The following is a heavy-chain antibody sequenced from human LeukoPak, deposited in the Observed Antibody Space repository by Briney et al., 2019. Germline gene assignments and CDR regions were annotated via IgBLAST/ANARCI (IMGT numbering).Heavy chain of an antibody. D-gene: IGHD2-2*02. CDR3: ARGEIVVVPAAIFSSIAARGNYYYYGMDV. CDR1: GFTFSSYA. Sequence: GSLRLSCAASGFTFSSYAMHWVRQAPGKGLEWVAVISYDGSNKYYADSVKGRFTISRDNSKNTLYLQMNSLRAEDTAVYYCARGEIVVVPAAIFSSIAARGNYYYYGMDVWGQGTTVTVSS. CDR2: ISYDGSNK. J-gene: IGHJ6*02. V-gene: IGHV3-30-3*01.